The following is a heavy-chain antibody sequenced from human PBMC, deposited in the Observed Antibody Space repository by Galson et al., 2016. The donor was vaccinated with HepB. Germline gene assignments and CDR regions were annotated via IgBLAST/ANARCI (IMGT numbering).Heavy chain of an antibody. J-gene: IGHJ3*02. Sequence: SVRVSCKASGYTFTNYAIHWVRQAPGHRLEWMGWINAGNGNTKYSQRFQGRVTITRDTSASTAYMELNSLRSEDTAVYYCARVTVYGGGYYYAFEIWGQETMVTVSS. CDR2: INAGNGNT. D-gene: IGHD1-26*01. CDR1: GYTFTNYA. V-gene: IGHV1-3*01. CDR3: ARVTVYGGGYYYAFEI.